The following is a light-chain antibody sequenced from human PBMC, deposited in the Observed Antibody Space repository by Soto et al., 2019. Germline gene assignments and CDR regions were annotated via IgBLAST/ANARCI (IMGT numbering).Light chain of an antibody. CDR1: QDIGKY. CDR3: QHYLNYPIT. V-gene: IGKV1-33*01. Sequence: DIQMTQSPSSLSVSVGDRVTITCQASQDIGKYLNWYHQKQGKAPKLXIYDASTLEAGVPSRFSGSGSRTDFTLTITHLQSEDFETYYCQHYLNYPITFGQGTRLEI. J-gene: IGKJ5*01. CDR2: DAS.